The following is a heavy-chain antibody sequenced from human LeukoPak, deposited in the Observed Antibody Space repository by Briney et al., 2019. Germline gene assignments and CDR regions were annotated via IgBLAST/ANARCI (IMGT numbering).Heavy chain of an antibody. V-gene: IGHV4-39*07. J-gene: IGHJ6*02. D-gene: IGHD5-18*01. CDR1: GGSISSSSYY. Sequence: PSETLSFTCTVSGGSISSSSYYWGWIRQPPGKGLEWIGSIYYSGSTYYNPSLKSRVTISVDTSKNQFSLKLSSVTAADTAVYYCARDLADTAMVDYYYYGMDIWGQGTTVTVSS. CDR3: ARDLADTAMVDYYYYGMDI. CDR2: IYYSGST.